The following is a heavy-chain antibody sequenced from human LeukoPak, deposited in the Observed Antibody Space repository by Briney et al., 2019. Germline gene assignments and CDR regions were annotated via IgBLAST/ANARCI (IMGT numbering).Heavy chain of an antibody. V-gene: IGHV3-23*01. CDR3: AKGRDRGYSGYDLFDP. J-gene: IGHJ5*02. CDR2: ISGSGGST. Sequence: GGSLRLSCVASGFTFSSYAMSWVRQAPGKGLEWVSAISGSGGSTYYADSVKGRFTISRDNSKNTLYLQMNSLRAEDTAVYYCAKGRDRGYSGYDLFDPWGQGTLVTVSS. CDR1: GFTFSSYA. D-gene: IGHD5-12*01.